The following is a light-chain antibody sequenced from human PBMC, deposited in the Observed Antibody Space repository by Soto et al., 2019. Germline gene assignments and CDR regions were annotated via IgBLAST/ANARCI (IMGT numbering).Light chain of an antibody. V-gene: IGLV1-44*01. Sequence: QSVLTQPPSASGTPGQRVTISCSGSSSNIGTYRVNWYQQLPGTAPKLLIYSNNQRPSGVPDRFSGSKSATSASLAISGLQSEDEAEYYCAAWDDSLSGYVFGTGTKLTVL. CDR3: AAWDDSLSGYV. CDR1: SSNIGTYR. CDR2: SNN. J-gene: IGLJ1*01.